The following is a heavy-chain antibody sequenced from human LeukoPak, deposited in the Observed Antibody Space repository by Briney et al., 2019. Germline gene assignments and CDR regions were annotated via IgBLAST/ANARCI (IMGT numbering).Heavy chain of an antibody. Sequence: GASVKVSCKASGYTFTGYYMHWVRQAPGQGLEWMGWINPNSGGTNYAQKFQGRVTMTRDTSISTAYMELSRLRSDDTAVYYCAGEGKYQLLYDWFDPWGQGTLVTVSS. CDR3: AGEGKYQLLYDWFDP. D-gene: IGHD2-2*02. CDR1: GYTFTGYY. J-gene: IGHJ5*02. V-gene: IGHV1-2*02. CDR2: INPNSGGT.